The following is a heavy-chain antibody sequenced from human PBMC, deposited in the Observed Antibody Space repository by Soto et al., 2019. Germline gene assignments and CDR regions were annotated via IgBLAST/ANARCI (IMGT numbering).Heavy chain of an antibody. V-gene: IGHV3-21*01. CDR3: ARDLATAYYYYYYMDV. Sequence: EVQLVESGGGLVKPGGSLRLSCAASGFTFSSYSMNWVRQAPGKGLAWVSSISSSSSYIYYADSVKGRFTISRDNAKNSLYLQMNSLRAEDTAVYYCARDLATAYYYYYYMDVWGKGTTVTVSS. J-gene: IGHJ6*03. CDR1: GFTFSSYS. CDR2: ISSSSSYI. D-gene: IGHD5-18*01.